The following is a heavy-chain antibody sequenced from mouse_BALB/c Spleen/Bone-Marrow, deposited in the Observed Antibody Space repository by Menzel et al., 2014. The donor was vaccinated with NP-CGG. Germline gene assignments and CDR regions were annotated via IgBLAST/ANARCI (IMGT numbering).Heavy chain of an antibody. CDR1: GFNIKDTY. Sequence: VQLKESGAELVKPGASVKLSCTASGFNIKDTYMHWVKQRPEQGLEWIGRIDPANGNTKYDPKFQGKATITADTSSNTAYLQLSSLTSGDTAVYYCARWEYYAIDYWGQGTSVTGSS. D-gene: IGHD4-1*01. CDR2: IDPANGNT. CDR3: ARWEYYAIDY. V-gene: IGHV14-3*02. J-gene: IGHJ4*01.